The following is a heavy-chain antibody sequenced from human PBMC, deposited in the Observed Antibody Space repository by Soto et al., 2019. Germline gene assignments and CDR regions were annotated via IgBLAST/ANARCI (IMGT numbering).Heavy chain of an antibody. CDR3: ARGRGIVATINRSLLFDY. V-gene: IGHV4-31*01. J-gene: IGHJ4*02. CDR1: GGSISSGGYY. CDR2: IYYSGST. D-gene: IGHD5-12*01. Sequence: QVQLQESGPGLVKPSQTLSLTCTVSGGSISSGGYYWSWIRQHPGKGLEWIGYIYYSGSTYYNPSLKSLVTMSVDTSKNQISLKLSSVTAADTAVYYCARGRGIVATINRSLLFDYWGQGTLVTVSS.